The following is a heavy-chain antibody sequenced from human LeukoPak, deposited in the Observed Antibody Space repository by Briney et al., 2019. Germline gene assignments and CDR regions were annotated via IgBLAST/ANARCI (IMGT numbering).Heavy chain of an antibody. Sequence: ASVKVSCKASGYTFTSYDINWVRQATGQGLEWMGWMNPNSGNTGYAQKFQGRVTMTRNTSISTAYMELSSLRSEDTAVHYCARPKRTPRSWFDPWGQGTLVTVSS. J-gene: IGHJ5*02. CDR3: ARPKRTPRSWFDP. CDR1: GYTFTSYD. CDR2: MNPNSGNT. V-gene: IGHV1-8*01.